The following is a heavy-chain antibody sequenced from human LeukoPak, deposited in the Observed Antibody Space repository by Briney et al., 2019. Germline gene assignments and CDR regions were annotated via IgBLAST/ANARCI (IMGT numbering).Heavy chain of an antibody. CDR1: GGSFSGYY. D-gene: IGHD3-10*01. J-gene: IGHJ4*02. V-gene: IGHV4-34*01. Sequence: SETLSLTCAVYGGSFSGYYWSWIRQPPGKGLEWIGEINHSGSTNYNPSLKSRVTISVDTSKNQFSLKLGSVTAADTAVYFCARGFGSGSYTMRDYWGQGTLVTVSS. CDR2: INHSGST. CDR3: ARGFGSGSYTMRDY.